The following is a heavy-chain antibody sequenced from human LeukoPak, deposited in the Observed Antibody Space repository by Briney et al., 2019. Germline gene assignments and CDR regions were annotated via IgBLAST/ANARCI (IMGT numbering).Heavy chain of an antibody. J-gene: IGHJ4*02. V-gene: IGHV4-59*08. Sequence: PSETLSLTCTVSGGSISSYYWSWIRQPPGKGLEWIGYIYYSGSTNYNPSLKSRVTISVDTSKNQFSLKLSSVTAADTAVYYCARHGADTAMVTFDYWGQGILVTVSS. CDR3: ARHGADTAMVTFDY. CDR1: GGSISSYY. D-gene: IGHD5-18*01. CDR2: IYYSGST.